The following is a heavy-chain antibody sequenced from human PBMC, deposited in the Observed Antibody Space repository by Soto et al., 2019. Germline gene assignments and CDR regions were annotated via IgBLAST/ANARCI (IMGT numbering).Heavy chain of an antibody. CDR1: GYTFTGYY. CDR2: INPKSGGT. CDR3: ATAYCSSKSCFGAFDI. J-gene: IGHJ3*02. V-gene: IGHV1-2*02. Sequence: ASVKVSCKASGYTFTGYYMHWVRQAPGQGLEWMGWINPKSGGTNYAQKFQGRVTMTRDTSISTAYMELSRLRSDDTAVYYCATAYCSSKSCFGAFDIWGQGTLVTVSS. D-gene: IGHD2-2*01.